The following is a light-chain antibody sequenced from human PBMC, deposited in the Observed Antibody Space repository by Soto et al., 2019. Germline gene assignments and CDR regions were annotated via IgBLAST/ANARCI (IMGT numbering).Light chain of an antibody. V-gene: IGLV2-23*02. CDR3: CSYADTTSLFV. CDR1: NSDVGSFDL. Sequence: QSALTQPASVSGSPGQSITISCTGSNSDVGSFDLVSWFQQYPGKAPKLILYEVSKRPLGVSNRFSGSKSGYTASLTISGRQAEYEGDYYCCSYADTTSLFVFGTGTKVTVL. CDR2: EVS. J-gene: IGLJ1*01.